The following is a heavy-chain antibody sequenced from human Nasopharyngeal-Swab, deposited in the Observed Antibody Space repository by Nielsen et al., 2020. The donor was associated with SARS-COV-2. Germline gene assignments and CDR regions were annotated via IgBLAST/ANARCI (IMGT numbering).Heavy chain of an antibody. D-gene: IGHD6-19*01. J-gene: IGHJ4*02. CDR1: GFTFSDYC. CDR2: INSDGSST. Sequence: GGSLRLSCAASGFTFSDYCMHWVRQAPGQGLVWVSRINSDGSSTNYADSVKGRFTISRDNAKNTLYLQMNSLRVEDTALYYCAKDIGYSSGLFDYWGQGTLVTVSS. CDR3: AKDIGYSSGLFDY. V-gene: IGHV3-74*01.